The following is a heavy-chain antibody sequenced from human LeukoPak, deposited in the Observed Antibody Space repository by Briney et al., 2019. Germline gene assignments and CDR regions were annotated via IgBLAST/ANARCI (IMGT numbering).Heavy chain of an antibody. CDR3: SRLYYDSSGYQGYYYYMDV. D-gene: IGHD3-22*01. CDR2: IYYSGST. J-gene: IGHJ6*03. CDR1: GGSISSYY. V-gene: IGHV4-59*01. Sequence: SETLSLTCTVSGGSISSYYWSWIRQPPGKGLEWIGYIYYSGSTNYNPSLKSRVTISVDTSKNQFSLKLSSVTAADTAVYYCSRLYYDSSGYQGYYYYMDVWGKETTVTVSS.